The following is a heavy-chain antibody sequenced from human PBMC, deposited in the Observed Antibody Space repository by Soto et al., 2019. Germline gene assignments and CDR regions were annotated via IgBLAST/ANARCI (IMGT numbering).Heavy chain of an antibody. V-gene: IGHV3-15*01. CDR1: GFTFSDAL. D-gene: IGHD3-10*01. J-gene: IGHJ6*02. Sequence: PGGSLRLSCAASGFTFSDALMSWVRQAPGKGLEWVGRIKSKTDGGTTDYAAPVKGRFTISRDDSKNTLYLQMNSLKTEDTAVYYCTTDGSGEQLARQDYYYYGMDVWGQGTTVTVSS. CDR2: IKSKTDGGTT. CDR3: TTDGSGEQLARQDYYYYGMDV.